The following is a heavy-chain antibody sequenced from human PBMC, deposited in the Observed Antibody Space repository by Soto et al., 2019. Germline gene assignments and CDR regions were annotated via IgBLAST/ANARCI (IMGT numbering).Heavy chain of an antibody. J-gene: IGHJ4*02. CDR3: ARGYSYAVGEYYFDY. CDR2: IIPIFGTA. CDR1: GGTFSSYA. V-gene: IGHV1-69*13. Sequence: GASVKVSCKASGGTFSSYAISWVRQAPGQGLEWMGGIIPIFGTANYAQKFQGRVTITADESTSTAYMELSSLRSEDTAVYYCARGYSYAVGEYYFDYWGQGTLVTVSS. D-gene: IGHD5-18*01.